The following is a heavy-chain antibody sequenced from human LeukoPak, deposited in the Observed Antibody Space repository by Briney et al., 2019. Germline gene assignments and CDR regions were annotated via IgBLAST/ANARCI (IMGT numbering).Heavy chain of an antibody. CDR1: GYAFTDYY. Sequence: ASVKVSCKASGYAFTDYYMHWVRQAPGQGLEWMGWINPNSGGTNYAQKFQGRVTMTRDTSISTAYMELSRLRSDDTAVYYCARRYGSGSYSNWFDPWGQGTLVTVSS. J-gene: IGHJ5*02. D-gene: IGHD3-10*01. CDR2: INPNSGGT. V-gene: IGHV1-2*02. CDR3: ARRYGSGSYSNWFDP.